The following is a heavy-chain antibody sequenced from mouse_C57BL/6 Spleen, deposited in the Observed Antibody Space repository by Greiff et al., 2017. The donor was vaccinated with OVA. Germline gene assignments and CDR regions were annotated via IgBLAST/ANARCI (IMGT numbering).Heavy chain of an antibody. CDR3: TRDGVWYFDV. CDR2: IDPETGGT. CDR1: GYTFTDYE. Sequence: QVQLQQSGAELVRPGASVTLSCEASGYTFTDYEMHWVKQTPVHGLEWIGAIDPETGGTAYNQKFKGKAILTADKSSSTAYMELRSLTSEDSAVYYCTRDGVWYFDVWGTGTTVTVSS. J-gene: IGHJ1*03. V-gene: IGHV1-15*01.